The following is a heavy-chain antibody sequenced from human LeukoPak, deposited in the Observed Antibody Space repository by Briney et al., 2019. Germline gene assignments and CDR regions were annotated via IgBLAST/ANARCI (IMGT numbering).Heavy chain of an antibody. V-gene: IGHV4-39*07. D-gene: IGHD3-22*01. CDR3: ARARHKTYYYDSSGYSLGY. CDR1: GGSISSSSYY. J-gene: IGHJ4*02. Sequence: SETLSLTCTVSGGSISSSSYYWSWIRQPPGKGLEWIGEINHSGSTNYNPSLKSRVTISVDTSKNQFSLKLSSVTAADTAVYYCARARHKTYYYDSSGYSLGYWGQGTLVTVSS. CDR2: INHSGST.